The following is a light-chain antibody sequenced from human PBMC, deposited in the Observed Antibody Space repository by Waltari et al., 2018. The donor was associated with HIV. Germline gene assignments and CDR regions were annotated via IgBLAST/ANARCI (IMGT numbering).Light chain of an antibody. CDR3: CSYAGITTWV. CDR1: SNDLGRYDL. J-gene: IGLJ3*02. Sequence: QSALTQPASVSGSPGQSITISCTGTSNDLGRYDLVSWYQHQPGRAPKLIIYDVPTLPSGVSHRVSGSKAGATASLTISGLQAEDEADYYCCSYAGITTWVFGGGTKVTVL. V-gene: IGLV2-23*02. CDR2: DVP.